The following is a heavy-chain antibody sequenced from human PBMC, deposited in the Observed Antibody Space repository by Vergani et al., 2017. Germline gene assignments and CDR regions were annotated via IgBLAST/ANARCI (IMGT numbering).Heavy chain of an antibody. D-gene: IGHD2-21*01. CDR3: ARMGGYDDGDAFRIGYFDA. CDR1: GDSISSGAYY. V-gene: IGHV4-31*03. J-gene: IGHJ4*02. Sequence: QVQLQESGPGLVKPSQTLSLTCSVSGDSISSGAYYWNWILQHPGKGLEWIGYIYSTVSTHHNPSLRRRINMSVDTSKNQFSLKLNSVTDTDTAMYYCARMGGYDDGDAFRIGYFDAWGPGILVTVSS. CDR2: IYSTVST.